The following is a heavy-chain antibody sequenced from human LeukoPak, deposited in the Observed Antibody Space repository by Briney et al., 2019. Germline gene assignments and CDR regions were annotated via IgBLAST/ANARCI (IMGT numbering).Heavy chain of an antibody. CDR2: ISSSSGDT. CDR3: ARPYCSGGSCHRLFDY. V-gene: IGHV3-11*06. Sequence: GGSLRLSCAASGFTFSDYYMSWIRQAAGKGLEWVSYISSSSGDTSYADSVKGRFTISRDNAKNSLFLQMNSLRAEDTAVYYCARPYCSGGSCHRLFDYWGQGTLVTVSS. D-gene: IGHD2-15*01. J-gene: IGHJ4*02. CDR1: GFTFSDYY.